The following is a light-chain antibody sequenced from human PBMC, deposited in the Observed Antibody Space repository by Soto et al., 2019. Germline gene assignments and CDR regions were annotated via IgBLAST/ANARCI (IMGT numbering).Light chain of an antibody. V-gene: IGKV1-39*01. CDR1: QSVSIH. J-gene: IGKJ4*01. CDR3: QQSYSPSLT. Sequence: DIQLTQSPTSLSASVGDRVIITCRASQSVSIHLNWYLQKPGKAPQVLIYAASNLQSGVPSRFSGSGSGTHFTLTINNLQPGDFATYYCQQSYSPSLTFGGGSRVDMK. CDR2: AAS.